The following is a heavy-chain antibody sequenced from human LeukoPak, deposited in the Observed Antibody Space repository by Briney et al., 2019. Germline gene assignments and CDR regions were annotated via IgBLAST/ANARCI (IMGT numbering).Heavy chain of an antibody. CDR2: IHPNSGGT. D-gene: IGHD3/OR15-3a*01. V-gene: IGHV1-2*02. Sequence: ASVKVSCKTSGYAFIDHHMHWVRQAPGQGLEWMGWIHPNSGGTNYAQRFQGRVTMTRDTSISTVYMELSRLRSDDTAVYYCARGTFDPWGQGTLATVSS. CDR3: ARGTFDP. J-gene: IGHJ5*02. CDR1: GYAFIDHH.